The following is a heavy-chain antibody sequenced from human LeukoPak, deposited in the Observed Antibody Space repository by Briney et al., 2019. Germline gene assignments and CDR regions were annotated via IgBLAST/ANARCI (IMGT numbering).Heavy chain of an antibody. CDR3: ASGTQSDY. J-gene: IGHJ4*02. D-gene: IGHD1-14*01. CDR1: GFXFSNYE. V-gene: IGHV3-48*03. Sequence: GGSLRLSCEASGFXFSNYEMNXXRXXPGTGLEWVSDISSSGSNKYYAASVKGRFTISRDNAKTSLFLQMNSLRAEDTAIYYCASGTQSDYWGQGTLVTVSS. CDR2: ISSSGSNK.